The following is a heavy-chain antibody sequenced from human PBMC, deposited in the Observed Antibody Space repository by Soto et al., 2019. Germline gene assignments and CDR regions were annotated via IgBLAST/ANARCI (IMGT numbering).Heavy chain of an antibody. Sequence: SKTLSLTCTVSGGSISSYYWSWIRQPPGKGLEWIGYIYYSGSTNYNPSLKSRVTISVDTSKNQFSLKLSSVTAADTAVYYCARVYGSGSYRYYYYYYYMDVWGKGTTVTVSS. D-gene: IGHD3-10*01. V-gene: IGHV4-59*01. J-gene: IGHJ6*03. CDR2: IYYSGST. CDR1: GGSISSYY. CDR3: ARVYGSGSYRYYYYYYYMDV.